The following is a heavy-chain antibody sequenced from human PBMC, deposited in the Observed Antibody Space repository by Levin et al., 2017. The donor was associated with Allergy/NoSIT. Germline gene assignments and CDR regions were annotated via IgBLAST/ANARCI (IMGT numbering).Heavy chain of an antibody. J-gene: IGHJ4*02. CDR2: INHSGST. CDR3: ARVLLQGQQLVLIDY. D-gene: IGHD6-13*01. Sequence: PSETLSLTCAAYGGSFSGYYWSWIRQPPGKGLEWIGEINHSGSTNYNPSPKSRVTISVDTSKNQFSLKLSSVTAADTAVYDCARVLLQGQQLVLIDYWGQGTLVTVSS. CDR1: GGSFSGYY. V-gene: IGHV4-34*01.